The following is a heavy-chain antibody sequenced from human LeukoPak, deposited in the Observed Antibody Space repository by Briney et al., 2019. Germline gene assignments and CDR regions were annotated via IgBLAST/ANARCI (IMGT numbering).Heavy chain of an antibody. J-gene: IGHJ3*02. CDR1: GYTFTSYA. CDR3: ARDASVLRYFDWLSGDDAFNI. V-gene: IGHV7-4-1*02. CDR2: INTNTGNP. Sequence: ASVKVSCKASGYTFTSYAMNWVRQAPGQGLEWMGWINTNTGNPTYAQGFTGRFVFSLDTSVSTAYLQISSLKAEDTAVYYCARDASVLRYFDWLSGDDAFNIWGQGTMVTVSS. D-gene: IGHD3-9*01.